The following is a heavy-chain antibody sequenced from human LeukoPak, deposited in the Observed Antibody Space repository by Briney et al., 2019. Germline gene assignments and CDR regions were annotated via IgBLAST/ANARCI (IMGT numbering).Heavy chain of an antibody. J-gene: IGHJ3*01. CDR3: ARLRDAVAFDV. CDR1: GLTVSSNY. CDR2: IYSDGRT. Sequence: GGSLRLFCAASGLTVSSNYMSWVRQAPGKGLYWVSIIYSDGRTFYPDSVRGRFTISRDSSRNTLYLQMTSLRTEDTAVYYCARLRDAVAFDVWGQGTMVTVSS. V-gene: IGHV3-53*01.